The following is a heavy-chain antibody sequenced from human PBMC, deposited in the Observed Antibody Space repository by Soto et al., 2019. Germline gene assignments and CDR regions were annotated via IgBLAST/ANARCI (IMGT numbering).Heavy chain of an antibody. D-gene: IGHD6-19*01. CDR1: GDSIRDYY. CDR2: IYKSGST. Sequence: PSETLSLTCTVSGDSIRDYYWSWIRQPPGKGLEWIGYIYKSGSTNYNPSLRSRVTISVDTSKNQFSLKLSSVTAADMAVYFFARVGLRSGWYGNFDYWGQGALVTVSS. J-gene: IGHJ4*02. CDR3: ARVGLRSGWYGNFDY. V-gene: IGHV4-59*01.